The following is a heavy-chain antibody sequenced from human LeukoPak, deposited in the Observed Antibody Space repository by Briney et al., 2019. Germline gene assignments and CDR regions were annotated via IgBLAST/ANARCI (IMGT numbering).Heavy chain of an antibody. Sequence: GGSLRLSCAVSGFSFTNFAFNWVRQAPGKGLEWVSSISSSGGTTVYAVSVKGRFSISRDNSRNTLFLHMNRLRAEDTAIYYCARDRLTMVTALGLDVWGQGTTVAFSS. J-gene: IGHJ6*02. CDR3: ARDRLTMVTALGLDV. CDR1: GFSFTNFA. D-gene: IGHD5-18*01. V-gene: IGHV3-23*01. CDR2: ISSSGGTT.